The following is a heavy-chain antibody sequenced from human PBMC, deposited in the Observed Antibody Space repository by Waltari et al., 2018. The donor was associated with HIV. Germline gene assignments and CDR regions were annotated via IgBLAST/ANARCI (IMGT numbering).Heavy chain of an antibody. Sequence: EVQLVESGGGLVQPGGSLRLSCAASGFTFSSYWMSGVRQAPGKGVGWVDNIKQDESEKYDVDSGNGRFTISRDNAENSLYLQMNSLRAEDTAVYYCARGGFYGSGSKVNWGQGTLVTVSS. CDR2: IKQDESEK. V-gene: IGHV3-7*04. J-gene: IGHJ4*02. CDR1: GFTFSSYW. CDR3: ARGGFYGSGSKVN. D-gene: IGHD3-10*01.